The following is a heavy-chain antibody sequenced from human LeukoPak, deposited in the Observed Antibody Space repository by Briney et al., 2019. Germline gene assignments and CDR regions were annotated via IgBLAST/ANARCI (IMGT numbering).Heavy chain of an antibody. Sequence: GGSLRLSCAASGFTLSSYWMSWVRQAPGKGLEWVANIKQDGSEKYYVDSAKGRFTISRDNAKNSLYLQMNSLRAEDTAVYYCARAFYNWNYYVYWGQGTLVTVSS. CDR3: ARAFYNWNYYVY. V-gene: IGHV3-7*01. CDR1: GFTLSSYW. D-gene: IGHD1-20*01. CDR2: IKQDGSEK. J-gene: IGHJ4*02.